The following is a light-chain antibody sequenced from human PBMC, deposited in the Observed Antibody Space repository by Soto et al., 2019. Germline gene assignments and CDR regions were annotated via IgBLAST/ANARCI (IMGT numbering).Light chain of an antibody. V-gene: IGKV1-5*01. CDR2: DAS. J-gene: IGKJ1*01. Sequence: DIQMTQSPSTLSASVGDRVTITCRASQSISSWLAWYQQKPGKAPKLLIYDASSLESGVPSRFSGSGYGTEFTLTISSLQPDDFATYYCQQYNSYWKFGQGTKVDIX. CDR3: QQYNSYWK. CDR1: QSISSW.